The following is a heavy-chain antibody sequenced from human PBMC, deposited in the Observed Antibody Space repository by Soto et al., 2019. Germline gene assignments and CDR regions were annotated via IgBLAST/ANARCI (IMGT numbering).Heavy chain of an antibody. V-gene: IGHV3-7*01. J-gene: IGHJ3*02. CDR3: ARDRSSSWYRASDI. Sequence: GGSLRLSCAASGFTFSSYWMSWVRQAPGKGLEWVANIKQDGSEKYYVDSVKGRFTISRDNAKNSLYLQMNSLRAEDTAVYYCARDRSSSWYRASDIWGQGTMVTVSS. CDR2: IKQDGSEK. CDR1: GFTFSSYW. D-gene: IGHD6-13*01.